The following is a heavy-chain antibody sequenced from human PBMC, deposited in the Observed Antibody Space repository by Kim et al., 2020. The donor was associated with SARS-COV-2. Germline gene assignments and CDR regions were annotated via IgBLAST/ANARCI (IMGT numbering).Heavy chain of an antibody. V-gene: IGHV4-39*07. J-gene: IGHJ5*02. CDR3: ARDHHYGDYNWFDP. D-gene: IGHD4-17*01. CDR1: GGSISSSSYY. Sequence: SETLSLTCTVSGGSISSSSYYWGWIRQPPGKGLEWIGSIYYSGSTYYNPSLKSRVTISVDTSKNQFSLKLSSVTAADTAVYYCARDHHYGDYNWFDPWGQGTLVTVSS. CDR2: IYYSGST.